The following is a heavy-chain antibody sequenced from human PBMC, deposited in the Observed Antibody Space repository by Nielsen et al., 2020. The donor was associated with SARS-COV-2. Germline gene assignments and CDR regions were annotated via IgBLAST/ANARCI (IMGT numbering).Heavy chain of an antibody. CDR3: ATDTDFWSGYYRGQVRYYYGMDV. CDR1: GYTFTSYD. V-gene: IGHV1-8*01. D-gene: IGHD3-3*01. J-gene: IGHJ6*02. CDR2: MNPNSGNT. Sequence: ASVKVSCKASGYTFTSYDINWVRQATGQGLEWMGWMNPNSGNTGYAQKFQGRVTMTRNTSISTAYMELSSLRSEDTAVYYCATDTDFWSGYYRGQVRYYYGMDVWGQGTTVTVSS.